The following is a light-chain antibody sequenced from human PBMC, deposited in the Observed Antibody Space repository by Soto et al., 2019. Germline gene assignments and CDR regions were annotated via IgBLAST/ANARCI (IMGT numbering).Light chain of an antibody. J-gene: IGKJ1*01. CDR1: QSVRSN. CDR2: GAS. Sequence: EIVMTQSPATLSVSPGERATLSCRASQSVRSNLAWYQQKPGQAPRLLIYGASTRATGIPARFGGSGSGTEVTLTIISLQTEDFAVYYCQQYNNWPPSTVGQGTKVEIK. V-gene: IGKV3-15*01. CDR3: QQYNNWPPST.